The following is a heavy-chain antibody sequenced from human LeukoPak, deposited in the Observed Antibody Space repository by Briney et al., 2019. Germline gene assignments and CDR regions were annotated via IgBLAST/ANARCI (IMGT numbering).Heavy chain of an antibody. CDR2: INHSGST. J-gene: IGHJ4*02. Sequence: PSETLSLTCAVYGGSFSGYYWSWIRQPPGKGLEWVGEINHSGSTNYNPSLKSRVTISVDTSKNQLSLKLSSVTAADTAVYYCARSPSVAAAGTGLDYWGQGTLVTVSS. CDR3: ARSPSVAAAGTGLDY. V-gene: IGHV4-34*01. CDR1: GGSFSGYY. D-gene: IGHD6-13*01.